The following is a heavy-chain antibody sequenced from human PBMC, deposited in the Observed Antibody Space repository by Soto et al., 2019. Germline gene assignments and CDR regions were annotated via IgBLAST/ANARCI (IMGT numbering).Heavy chain of an antibody. CDR3: ARGTAYYDFWSGFPNTGYGMDV. D-gene: IGHD3-3*01. CDR2: IYYSGST. Sequence: PSETLSLTCTVSGGSISSGVYYWSWIRHHPGKGLEWIGYIYYSGSTYYNPSLKSRVTISVDTSKNQFSLKLSSVTAADTAVYYCARGTAYYDFWSGFPNTGYGMDVWGQGTTVTVSS. CDR1: GGSISSGVYY. V-gene: IGHV4-31*03. J-gene: IGHJ6*02.